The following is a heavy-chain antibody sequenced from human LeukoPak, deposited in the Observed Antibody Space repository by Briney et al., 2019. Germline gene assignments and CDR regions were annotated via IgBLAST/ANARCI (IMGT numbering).Heavy chain of an antibody. D-gene: IGHD4-17*01. V-gene: IGHV3-23*01. CDR1: GFTFSSYV. Sequence: GGSLRLSCAGSGFTFSSYVMSWVRQAPGKGLEWVSVISGSGVNTDYADSVKGRFTISRDNSKNTLYLQMNSLRAEDTAVYYCAKDLNYGDLLDYWGQGTLVTVSS. J-gene: IGHJ4*02. CDR3: AKDLNYGDLLDY. CDR2: ISGSGVNT.